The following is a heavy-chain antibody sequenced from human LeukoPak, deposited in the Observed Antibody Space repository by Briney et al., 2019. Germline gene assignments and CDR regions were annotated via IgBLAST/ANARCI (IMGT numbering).Heavy chain of an antibody. J-gene: IGHJ4*02. CDR3: AKSLSGVDY. V-gene: IGHV3-23*01. D-gene: IGHD3-3*01. CDR1: GFTFNSYA. Sequence: SGGSLRLSCAASGFTFNSYAMSWVRQAPGKGLEWVSAISGSGGSTYYAVSVKGRFTISRDNSKNTLYLQMNSLRAEDTAVYYCAKSLSGVDYWGQGTLVTVSS. CDR2: ISGSGGST.